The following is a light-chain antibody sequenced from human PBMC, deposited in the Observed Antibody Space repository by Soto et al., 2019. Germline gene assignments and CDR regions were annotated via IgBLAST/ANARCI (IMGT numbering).Light chain of an antibody. V-gene: IGKV3-20*01. Sequence: DIVLTQSPGTLSLSPGERATLSCRASQSVSSSYLVWYQQKPGQAPRLLIYGASSRATGIPDRFSGSGSGTDFTLTISRLEPDDFAVYYCQQYGSSPRAFGQGTKVEIK. CDR2: GAS. CDR3: QQYGSSPRA. J-gene: IGKJ1*01. CDR1: QSVSSSY.